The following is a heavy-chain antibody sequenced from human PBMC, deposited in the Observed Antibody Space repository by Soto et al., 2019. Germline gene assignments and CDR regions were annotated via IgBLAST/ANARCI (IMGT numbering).Heavy chain of an antibody. Sequence: QLQLQESGPGLVKPSETLSLTCTVSGGSISSSSYYWGWIRQPPGKGLEWIGSIYYSGGTYYNPSLKSRVTISVDTSNNQFSLKLSSVTAADTAVYYCASPHGIAARPAAFDIWGQGTMVTVSS. CDR3: ASPHGIAARPAAFDI. V-gene: IGHV4-39*01. J-gene: IGHJ3*02. CDR1: GGSISSSSYY. CDR2: IYYSGGT. D-gene: IGHD6-13*01.